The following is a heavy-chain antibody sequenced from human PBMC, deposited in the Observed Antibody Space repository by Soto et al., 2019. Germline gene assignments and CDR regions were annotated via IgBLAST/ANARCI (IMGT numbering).Heavy chain of an antibody. D-gene: IGHD3-10*01. V-gene: IGHV3-30*18. CDR1: GFTFSSYG. CDR3: AKDHSLWFGVGSYSGVYYYYGMDV. J-gene: IGHJ6*02. Sequence: GGSLRLSCAASGFTFSSYGMHWVRQAPGKGLEWVAVISYDGSNKYYADSVKGRFTISRDNSKNTLYLQMNSLRAEDTAVYYCAKDHSLWFGVGSYSGVYYYYGMDVWGQGTTVTVSS. CDR2: ISYDGSNK.